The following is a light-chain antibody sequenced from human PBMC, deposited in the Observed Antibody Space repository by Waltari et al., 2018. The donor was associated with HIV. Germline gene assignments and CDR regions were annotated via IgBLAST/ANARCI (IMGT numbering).Light chain of an antibody. CDR3: QQYNNWPPRYT. J-gene: IGKJ2*01. V-gene: IGKV3-15*01. Sequence: EIVMTQSPGTLSLFPGERVTLSCRASPSVSSNLAWYQQRPGQPPRLVIYNTAARATGIPARFSGSGSGTEFALTISGLQSEDFAVDDCQQYNNWPPRYTFGQGTKLEI. CDR2: NTA. CDR1: PSVSSN.